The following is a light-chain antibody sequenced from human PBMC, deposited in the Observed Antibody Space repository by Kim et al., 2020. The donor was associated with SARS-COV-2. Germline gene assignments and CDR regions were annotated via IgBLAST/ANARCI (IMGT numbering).Light chain of an antibody. CDR2: GAS. J-gene: IGKJ4*01. CDR3: QQYGSSPQVT. Sequence: PGERATLSCRASQSVSSSYLAWYQQKPGQAPRLLIYGASSRATGIPDRFSGSGSGTDFTLTISRLEPEDFAVYYCQQYGSSPQVTFGGGTKVDIK. V-gene: IGKV3-20*01. CDR1: QSVSSSY.